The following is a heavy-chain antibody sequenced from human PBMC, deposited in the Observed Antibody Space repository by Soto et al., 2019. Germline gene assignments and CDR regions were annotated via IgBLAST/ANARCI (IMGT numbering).Heavy chain of an antibody. J-gene: IGHJ3*02. CDR2: ISSSGSTI. CDR1: GFTFSSYE. D-gene: IGHD3-22*01. CDR3: ARETDSSGYYYKGDAFDI. V-gene: IGHV3-48*03. Sequence: GGSLRLSCAASGFTFSSYEMNWVRQAPGKGLEWVSYISSSGSTIYYADSVKGRSTISRDNAKNSLYLQMNSLRAEDTAVYYCARETDSSGYYYKGDAFDIWGQGTMVTVSS.